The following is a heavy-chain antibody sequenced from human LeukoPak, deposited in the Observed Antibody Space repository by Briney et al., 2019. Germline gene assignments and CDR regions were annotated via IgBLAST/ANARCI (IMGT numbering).Heavy chain of an antibody. CDR1: GFTFSNYS. Sequence: PGGSLRLSCTASGFTFSNYSMNWVRQAPGKGLEWVSYIISSYSIIYYADSVQGRFTISRDNAKNSLYLQMNSLRDEDTAVYYCARDSSGAYCGGDCYPPGGDGFDVWGQGTMVTVSS. V-gene: IGHV3-48*02. CDR3: ARDSSGAYCGGDCYPPGGDGFDV. D-gene: IGHD2-21*02. CDR2: IISSYSII. J-gene: IGHJ3*01.